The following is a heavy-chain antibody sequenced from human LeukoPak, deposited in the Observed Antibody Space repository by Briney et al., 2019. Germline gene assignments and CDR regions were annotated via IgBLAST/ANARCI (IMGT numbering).Heavy chain of an antibody. CDR1: GYTFTGYY. V-gene: IGHV1-2*06. CDR2: INPNSGGT. J-gene: IGHJ4*02. D-gene: IGHD3-22*01. CDR3: ARERLTLYYYDSSGYPDDY. Sequence: ASVEVSCKASGYTFTGYYMHWVRQAPGQGLEWMGRINPNSGGTNYAQKFQGRVTMTRDTSISTAYMELSRLRPDDTAVYYCARERLTLYYYDSSGYPDDYWGQGTLVTVSS.